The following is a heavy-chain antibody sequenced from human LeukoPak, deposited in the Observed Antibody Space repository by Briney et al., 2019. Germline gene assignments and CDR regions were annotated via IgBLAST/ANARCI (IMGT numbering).Heavy chain of an antibody. Sequence: SETLSLTCTVSGGSISSGSYYWSWIRQPAGKGLEWIGRIYTSGSTNYNPSLKSRVTISVDTSENQFSPKLSSVTAADTAVYYCARDNSYCSSTTCYYNWFDPWGQGTLVTVSS. D-gene: IGHD2-2*01. CDR2: IYTSGST. CDR1: GGSISSGSYY. J-gene: IGHJ5*02. CDR3: ARDNSYCSSTTCYYNWFDP. V-gene: IGHV4-61*02.